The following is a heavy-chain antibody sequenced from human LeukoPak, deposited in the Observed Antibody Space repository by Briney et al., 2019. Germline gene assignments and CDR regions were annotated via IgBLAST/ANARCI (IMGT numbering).Heavy chain of an antibody. Sequence: ASVKVSCKASGYTFTSYYMPWVRQAPGQGLEWMGIINPSGGSTSYAQKFQGRVTMTRDTSISTAYMEMSRLRSDDTAVYYCASVGSRWNYWGQGTLVTVSS. CDR2: INPSGGST. CDR3: ASVGSRWNY. D-gene: IGHD6-13*01. V-gene: IGHV1-46*01. CDR1: GYTFTSYY. J-gene: IGHJ4*02.